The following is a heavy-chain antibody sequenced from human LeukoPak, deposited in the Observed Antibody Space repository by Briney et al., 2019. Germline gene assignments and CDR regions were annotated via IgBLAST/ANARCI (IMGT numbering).Heavy chain of an antibody. Sequence: GGSLRLSCATSGFNFGDYAMTWVRQAPGKGLEWVSSISRSSNYKYYADSVKGRFTISRDNAKNSLYLQMNSLRAEDTALYYCASSRYDSSGYYGIIGYWGQGTLVTVSS. CDR2: ISRSSNYK. CDR1: GFNFGDYA. CDR3: ASSRYDSSGYYGIIGY. V-gene: IGHV3-21*01. D-gene: IGHD3-22*01. J-gene: IGHJ4*02.